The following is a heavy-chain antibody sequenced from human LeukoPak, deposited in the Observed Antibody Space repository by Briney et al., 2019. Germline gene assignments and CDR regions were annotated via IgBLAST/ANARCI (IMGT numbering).Heavy chain of an antibody. CDR2: ISSSSSYI. D-gene: IGHD6-13*01. CDR3: ARDKDIAAAGQHNWFDP. J-gene: IGHJ5*02. CDR1: GFTFSSYS. Sequence: PGGSLRLSCAASGFTFSSYSMNWVRQAPGKGLEWVSSISSSSSYIYYADSVKGRFTISRDNAKNSLYLQMNSLRAEDTAVYYCARDKDIAAAGQHNWFDPWGQGTLVTVSS. V-gene: IGHV3-21*04.